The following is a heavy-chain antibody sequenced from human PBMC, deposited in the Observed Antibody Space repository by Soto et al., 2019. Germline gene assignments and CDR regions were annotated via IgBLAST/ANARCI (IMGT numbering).Heavy chain of an antibody. J-gene: IGHJ5*01. D-gene: IGHD6-13*01. V-gene: IGHV3-48*01. CDR1: GFTFSSYS. CDR3: ARDSYSSSWYLLDS. CDR2: ISSSSSTI. Sequence: GGSLRLSCAASGFTFSSYSMNWVRQAPGKGLEWVSYISSSSSTIYYADSVKGRFTISRDNAKNSLYLQMNSLRAEDTAVYYCARDSYSSSWYLLDSWGQGSLVTGSS.